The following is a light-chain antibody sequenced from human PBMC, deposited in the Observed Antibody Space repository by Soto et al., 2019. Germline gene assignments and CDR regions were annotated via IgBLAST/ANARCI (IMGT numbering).Light chain of an antibody. CDR2: SNN. J-gene: IGLJ1*01. CDR1: SSNIGSNT. Sequence: HSVLTQPPSASGTPGQRVTISCYGSSSNIGSNTVNWYQQLPGTAPKLLIYSNNQRPSGVPDRFSGSKSGTSASLAISGLQSEDEADYYCAAWDDSLNGRYVFGTGTKLTVL. CDR3: AAWDDSLNGRYV. V-gene: IGLV1-44*01.